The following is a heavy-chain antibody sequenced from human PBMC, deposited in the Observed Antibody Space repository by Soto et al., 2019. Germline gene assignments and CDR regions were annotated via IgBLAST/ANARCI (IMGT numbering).Heavy chain of an antibody. J-gene: IGHJ1*01. CDR1: GFTFSSYW. Sequence: EVQLVESGGGLVQPGGSLRLSCVASGFTFSSYWMHWVRQAPGKGLVWVSSISNDGSSTSYADPVKGRFTISRDNAKNMLYLQMNSLRAEDTAVYYCARLPNKSPQNWGQGTLVIVSP. CDR3: ARLPNKSPQN. V-gene: IGHV3-74*01. CDR2: ISNDGSST.